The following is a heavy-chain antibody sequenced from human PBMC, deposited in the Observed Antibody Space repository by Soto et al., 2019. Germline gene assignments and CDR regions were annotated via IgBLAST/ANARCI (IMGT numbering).Heavy chain of an antibody. J-gene: IGHJ6*02. CDR1: GGSFSGYY. D-gene: IGHD3-10*01. Sequence: SETLSLTCAVHGGSFSGYYWSWIRQPPGKGLEWIGEINHSGSTNYNPSLKSRVTISVDTSKNQFSLKLSSVTAADTAVYYCARARGYGSGSYGHYYYYYGMDVWGQGTTVTVSS. V-gene: IGHV4-34*01. CDR2: INHSGST. CDR3: ARARGYGSGSYGHYYYYYGMDV.